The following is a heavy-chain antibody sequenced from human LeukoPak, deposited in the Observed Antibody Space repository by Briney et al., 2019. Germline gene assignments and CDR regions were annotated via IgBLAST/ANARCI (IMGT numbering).Heavy chain of an antibody. J-gene: IGHJ4*02. CDR2: IYYSGST. CDR1: GGSISSSSYY. D-gene: IGHD3-10*01. V-gene: IGHV4-39*01. Sequence: PSETLSLTCTVPGGSISSSSYYWGWIRQPPGKGLEWIGSIYYSGSTYYNPSLKSRVTISVDTSKNQFSLKLSSVTAADTAVYYCARTQLWFGEAYFDYWGQGTLVAVSS. CDR3: ARTQLWFGEAYFDY.